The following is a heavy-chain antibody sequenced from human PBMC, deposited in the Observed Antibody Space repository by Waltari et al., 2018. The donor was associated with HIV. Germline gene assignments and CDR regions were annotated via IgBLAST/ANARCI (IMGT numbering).Heavy chain of an antibody. V-gene: IGHV1-2*02. CDR2: INPKSGGT. J-gene: IGHJ6*02. Sequence: QVELVQSGAEVKQPGASVKVSCKASGYTLTDNYIHWVRQAPGHGLEWMGWINPKSGGTKQAQKFQGRVTMTRDTSMSTVYMEVSRLTSDDTAVYYCARGGASTTPRDYNYYGLDVWGQGTTVTVSS. D-gene: IGHD2-2*01. CDR3: ARGGASTTPRDYNYYGLDV. CDR1: GYTLTDNY.